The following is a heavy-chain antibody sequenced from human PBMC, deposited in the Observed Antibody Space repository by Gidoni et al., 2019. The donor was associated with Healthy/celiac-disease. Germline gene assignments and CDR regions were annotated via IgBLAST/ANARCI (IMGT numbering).Heavy chain of an antibody. CDR3: ARDSYAIVCYYGMDV. J-gene: IGHJ6*02. Sequence: QVQLQESGPGLVKPSETLSLTCTVPGGSISSYYWSWIRQPAGKGLEWIGRIYTSGSTNYNPSLKSRVTMSVDTSKNQFSLKLSSVTAADTAVYYCARDSYAIVCYYGMDVWGQGTTVTVSS. CDR1: GGSISSYY. V-gene: IGHV4-4*07. D-gene: IGHD2-2*01. CDR2: IYTSGST.